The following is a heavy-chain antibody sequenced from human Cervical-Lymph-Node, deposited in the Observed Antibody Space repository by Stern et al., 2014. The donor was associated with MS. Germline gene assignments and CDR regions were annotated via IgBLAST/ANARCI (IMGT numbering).Heavy chain of an antibody. Sequence: EVQLVESGGGLVQPGGSLRLSCAASGFTVSYNSMSWVRQAPGKGLEWVSVLLSGGSTYYADSVKGRFTISRDSSKNTLYLQMNSLRVEDTAVYYCARSWEPPTLDYWGQGTLVTVSS. CDR2: LLSGGST. CDR1: GFTVSYNS. D-gene: IGHD1-26*01. CDR3: ARSWEPPTLDY. J-gene: IGHJ4*02. V-gene: IGHV3-66*02.